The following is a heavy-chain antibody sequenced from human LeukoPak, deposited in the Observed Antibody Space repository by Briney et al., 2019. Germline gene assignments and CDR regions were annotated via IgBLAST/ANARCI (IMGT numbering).Heavy chain of an antibody. J-gene: IGHJ6*03. Sequence: GGSLRLSCAASGFTFSSYGMHWLRQAPGKGLEWVAFIRYDGSNKYYADSVKGRFTISRDNSKNTLYLQMNSLRAEDTAVYYCAKDQIAAAGYYYYYYMDVWGKGTTVTVSS. D-gene: IGHD6-13*01. V-gene: IGHV3-30*02. CDR1: GFTFSSYG. CDR2: IRYDGSNK. CDR3: AKDQIAAAGYYYYYYMDV.